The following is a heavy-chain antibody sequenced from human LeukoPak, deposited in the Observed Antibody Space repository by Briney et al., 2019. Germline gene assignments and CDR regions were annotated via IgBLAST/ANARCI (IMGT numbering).Heavy chain of an antibody. CDR1: GGSFSGYY. V-gene: IGHV4-34*01. D-gene: IGHD3-22*01. Sequence: SETLSLTCAVYGGSFSGYYWSWIRQPPGKGLEWIGEINHSGSTNYNPSLKSRVTISVDTSKNQFSLKLSSVTAADTAVYYCARGCFGVEDYYDRSGQIKFDYWGQGTLVTVSS. J-gene: IGHJ4*02. CDR3: ARGCFGVEDYYDRSGQIKFDY. CDR2: INHSGST.